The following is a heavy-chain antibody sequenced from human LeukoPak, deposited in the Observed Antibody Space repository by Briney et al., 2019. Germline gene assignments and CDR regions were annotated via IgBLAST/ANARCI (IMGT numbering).Heavy chain of an antibody. D-gene: IGHD5-12*01. V-gene: IGHV4-34*01. J-gene: IGHJ4*02. CDR2: INHSGST. Sequence: SETLSLTCAVYGGSFSGYYWSWIRQPPGKGLEWIGEINHSGSTNYNPSLKSRVTISVDTSKNQFSLKLSSVTPEDTAVYYCARDGGYDHFDYWGQGTLVTVSS. CDR3: ARDGGYDHFDY. CDR1: GGSFSGYY.